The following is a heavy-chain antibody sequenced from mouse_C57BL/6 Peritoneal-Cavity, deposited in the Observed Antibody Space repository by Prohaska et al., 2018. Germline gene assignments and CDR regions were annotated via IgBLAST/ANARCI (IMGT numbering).Heavy chain of an antibody. J-gene: IGHJ4*01. D-gene: IGHD2-3*01. Sequence: RPGQGREWIGVIDTSDSYTIYNQKFKGKATLTVDTSASTAYMQFSRLTSEESEVYFCARSGLLGMDYWGQGTAVTVSS. CDR2: IDTSDSYT. V-gene: IGHV1-59*01. CDR3: ARSGLLGMDY.